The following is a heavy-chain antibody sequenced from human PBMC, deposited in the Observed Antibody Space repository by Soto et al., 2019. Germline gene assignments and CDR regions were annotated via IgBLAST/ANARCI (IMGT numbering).Heavy chain of an antibody. CDR1: GFTLGDHA. CDR3: SREVRIGVGVAGQFDF. CDR2: IRSKAYGGTT. Sequence: GGSLRLSCAASGFTLGDHAMSWFRQAPGKGLEWVSFIRSKAYGGTTDYAASVRGRFTISRDDSESIVYLQMNSLKTEDTAVYYCSREVRIGVGVAGQFDFWGQGTLVTVSS. J-gene: IGHJ4*02. V-gene: IGHV3-49*03. D-gene: IGHD3-16*01.